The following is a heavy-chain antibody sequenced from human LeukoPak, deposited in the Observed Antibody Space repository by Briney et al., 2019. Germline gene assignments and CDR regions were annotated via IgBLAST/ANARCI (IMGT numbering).Heavy chain of an antibody. CDR2: ISYDGSNK. J-gene: IGHJ6*02. CDR1: GFTFSSYG. Sequence: GGPLRLSCAASGFTFSSYGMHWVRQAPGKGLEWVAVISYDGSNKYYADSVKGRFTISRDNSKNTLYLQMNSLRAEDTAVYYCAKVVVPDPYYYYGMDVWGQGTTVTVSS. V-gene: IGHV3-30*18. CDR3: AKVVVPDPYYYYGMDV. D-gene: IGHD2-2*01.